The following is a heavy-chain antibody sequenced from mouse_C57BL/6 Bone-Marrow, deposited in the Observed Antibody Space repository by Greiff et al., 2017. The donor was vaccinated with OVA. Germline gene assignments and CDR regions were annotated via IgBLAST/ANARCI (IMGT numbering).Heavy chain of an antibody. J-gene: IGHJ2*01. V-gene: IGHV1-9*01. CDR2: IFPGSGST. D-gene: IGHD2-4*01. CDR3: ARRGDYYEVY. Sequence: VQLQQSGAELMKPGASVKLSCKATGYTFTGYWIEWVKQRPGHGLEWIGEIFPGSGSTNYHEKFKGKATFTADTSSNTAYMQLSSLTTEDSAIYYCARRGDYYEVYWGQGTTLTVSS. CDR1: GYTFTGYW.